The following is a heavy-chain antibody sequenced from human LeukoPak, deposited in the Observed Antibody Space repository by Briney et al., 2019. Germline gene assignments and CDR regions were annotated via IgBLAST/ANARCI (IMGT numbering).Heavy chain of an antibody. V-gene: IGHV2-5*02. Sequence: SGPTLLQRPPTLXLTCTFSGFALRTHGVGGGWVRQPSEKALEWHSLINRDDDKRYSPSLKSRLTITKDTCKNQVVLTMTNMDPVDTATSFYAHRSPMVRGVVNFFDDWGQGTLVTVSS. CDR1: GFALRTHGVG. D-gene: IGHD3-10*01. J-gene: IGHJ4*02. CDR3: AHRSPMVRGVVNFFDD. CDR2: INRDDDK.